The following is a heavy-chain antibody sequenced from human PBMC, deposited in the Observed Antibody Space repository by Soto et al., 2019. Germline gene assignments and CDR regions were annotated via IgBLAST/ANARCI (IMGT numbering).Heavy chain of an antibody. D-gene: IGHD3-10*01. J-gene: IGHJ6*02. CDR1: GFTFDDYT. Sequence: EVQLVESGGVVVQPGGSLRLSCAASGFTFDDYTMHWVRQAPGKGLEWVSLISWDGGSTYYADSVKGRFTISRDNSKNSLYLQMNSLRTEDTALYYCAKDIRWFGELSGGMDVWGQGTTVTVSS. CDR3: AKDIRWFGELSGGMDV. V-gene: IGHV3-43*01. CDR2: ISWDGGST.